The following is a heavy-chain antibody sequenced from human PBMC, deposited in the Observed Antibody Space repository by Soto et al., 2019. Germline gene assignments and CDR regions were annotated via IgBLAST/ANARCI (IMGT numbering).Heavy chain of an antibody. CDR2: ISAYNGNT. Sequence: GASVKVSCKASGYTFTSYGISWVRQAPGQGLEWMGWISAYNGNTNYAQKLQGRVTMTTDTSTSTAYMELRSLRSDDTAVYYCARDPNGCFWGSYPLNWFDPWCQGTLVSV. V-gene: IGHV1-18*01. CDR3: ARDPNGCFWGSYPLNWFDP. CDR1: GYTFTSYG. D-gene: IGHD3-16*02. J-gene: IGHJ5*02.